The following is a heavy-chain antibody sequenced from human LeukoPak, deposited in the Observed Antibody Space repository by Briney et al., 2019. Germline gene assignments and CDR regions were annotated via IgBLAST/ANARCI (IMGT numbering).Heavy chain of an antibody. CDR3: AGRTVVFDY. V-gene: IGHV4-61*02. CDR1: GGSISIGSYY. J-gene: IGHJ4*02. CDR2: IYTSGST. Sequence: SQTLSLTCTVSGGSISIGSYYWSWIRHPAGKGLEWIGRIYTSGSTNYNPSLKSRVTISVDTSKNQFSLKLSSVTAADTAVYYCAGRTVVFDYWGQGTLVTVSS. D-gene: IGHD4-23*01.